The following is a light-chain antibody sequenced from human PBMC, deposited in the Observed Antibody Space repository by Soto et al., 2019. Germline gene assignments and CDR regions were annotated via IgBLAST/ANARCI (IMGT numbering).Light chain of an antibody. J-gene: IGKJ1*01. CDR1: QSISTW. CDR2: DAS. Sequence: DIQLTQSPSTLSASVGDRVSITCRASQSISTWLAWYQQKPGKAPKLLIFDASSLESGVPSRFSGGGSGTDFTLTISSLQPDDSATYYCQHYETYSSTFGQGTKVDIK. CDR3: QHYETYSST. V-gene: IGKV1-5*01.